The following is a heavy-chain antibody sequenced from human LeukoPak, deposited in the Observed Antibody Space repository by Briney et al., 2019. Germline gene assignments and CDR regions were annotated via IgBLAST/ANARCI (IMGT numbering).Heavy chain of an antibody. CDR2: ISAYNGNT. V-gene: IGHV1-18*01. Sequence: ASVKVSCKASGYTFTSYGISWVRQAPGQGLEWMGWISAYNGNTNYAQKLQGRVTMTRDTSISTVYMELSRLRSDDTAVYYCARGWLLDIRKDYWGQGTLVTVSS. D-gene: IGHD5-12*01. J-gene: IGHJ4*02. CDR1: GYTFTSYG. CDR3: ARGWLLDIRKDY.